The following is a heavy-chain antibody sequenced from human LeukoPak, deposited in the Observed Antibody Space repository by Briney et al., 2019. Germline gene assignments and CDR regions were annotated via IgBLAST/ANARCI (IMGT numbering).Heavy chain of an antibody. Sequence: ASVKVSCKASGYTFTSYAMHWVRQAPGQRLEWMGWINAGNGNTKYSQKFQGRVTITRDTSASTAYMELSSLRSEDTAVYYCARGLWTRTGSWAFDYWGQGTLVTASS. D-gene: IGHD6-13*01. CDR2: INAGNGNT. CDR1: GYTFTSYA. J-gene: IGHJ4*02. CDR3: ARGLWTRTGSWAFDY. V-gene: IGHV1-3*01.